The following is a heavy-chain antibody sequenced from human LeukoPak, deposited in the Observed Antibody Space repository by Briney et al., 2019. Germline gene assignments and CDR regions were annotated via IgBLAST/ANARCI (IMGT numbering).Heavy chain of an antibody. Sequence: KVSCKASGYSFTSYWIGWVRQMPGKGLEWMGIIYPGDSNTRYSPSFQGQVTISADKSISTAYLQWSSLKASDTAMYYCARQAYSGGTVDYWGQGTLVTVSS. V-gene: IGHV5-51*01. CDR1: GYSFTSYW. CDR3: ARQAYSGGTVDY. CDR2: IYPGDSNT. J-gene: IGHJ4*02. D-gene: IGHD4-23*01.